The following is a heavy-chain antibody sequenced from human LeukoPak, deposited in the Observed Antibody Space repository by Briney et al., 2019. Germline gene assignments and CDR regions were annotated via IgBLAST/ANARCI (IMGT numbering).Heavy chain of an antibody. V-gene: IGHV3-21*04. CDR3: AKRGLATALFR. Sequence: GGSLRLSCAAYGFTFSSYSMNWVRQAPGKGLEWVSSITSSSSYIYYADPVKGRFTISRDNAKNSLYLQMNRLRAEDTAVYYCAKRGLATALFRWGQGTLVTVSS. CDR2: ITSSSSYI. J-gene: IGHJ4*02. CDR1: GFTFSSYS. D-gene: IGHD6-13*01.